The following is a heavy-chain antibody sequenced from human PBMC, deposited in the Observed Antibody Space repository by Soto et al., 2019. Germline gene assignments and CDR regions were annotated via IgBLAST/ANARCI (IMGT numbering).Heavy chain of an antibody. Sequence: EVQLVESGGGLVQPGGSLRLSCAASGFTFSSYWMHWVRQAPGKGLVWVSYIKSDGSSTNYADSVKGRFTISRDNAKNTLYLQMHSLRAEDTAVYYCASGRWQRLPPYWGQGTLVTVSS. J-gene: IGHJ4*02. CDR1: GFTFSSYW. CDR2: IKSDGSST. D-gene: IGHD6-25*01. CDR3: ASGRWQRLPPY. V-gene: IGHV3-74*01.